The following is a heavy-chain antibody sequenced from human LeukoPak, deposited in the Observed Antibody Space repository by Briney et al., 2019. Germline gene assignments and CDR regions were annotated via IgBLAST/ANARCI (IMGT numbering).Heavy chain of an antibody. V-gene: IGHV3-23*01. CDR1: RFTFSSYA. CDR3: AKGYVVVPLIYFDY. J-gene: IGHJ4*02. CDR2: ISGSGGST. D-gene: IGHD3-22*01. Sequence: PGGSLRLSCAASRFTFSSYAMSWVRQAPGKGPEWVSAISGSGGSTHYADSVKGRFTISRDNSKNTLYLQMNSLRAEDTAVYYCAKGYVVVPLIYFDYWGQGTLITVSS.